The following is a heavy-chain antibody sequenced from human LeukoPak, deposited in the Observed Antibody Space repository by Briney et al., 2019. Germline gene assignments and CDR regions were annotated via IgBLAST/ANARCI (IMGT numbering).Heavy chain of an antibody. J-gene: IGHJ4*02. Sequence: GGSLRLSCAASGFTFSSYSMNWVRQAPGKGLEWVSSISSSSSYIYYADSVKGRFTISRDNAKNSLYLQMNSLRAEDTAVYYYARDQYDILTGYYIPDYWGQGTLVTVSS. V-gene: IGHV3-21*01. CDR2: ISSSSSYI. D-gene: IGHD3-9*01. CDR1: GFTFSSYS. CDR3: ARDQYDILTGYYIPDY.